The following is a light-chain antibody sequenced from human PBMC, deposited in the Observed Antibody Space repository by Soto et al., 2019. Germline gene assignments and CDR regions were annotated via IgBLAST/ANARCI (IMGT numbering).Light chain of an antibody. CDR3: LQYDTSPPRYT. CDR2: GPS. V-gene: IGKV3-20*01. J-gene: IGKJ2*01. Sequence: EVVLTQSPGTLSLSPGERATLSCRASQSVSRRYLAWYQQKPGQATRLLIFGPSSRATGIPDGFCGSGSGTEVTLTTSSMEAEEFAVYYCLQYDTSPPRYTFGQGTKLEIK. CDR1: QSVSRRY.